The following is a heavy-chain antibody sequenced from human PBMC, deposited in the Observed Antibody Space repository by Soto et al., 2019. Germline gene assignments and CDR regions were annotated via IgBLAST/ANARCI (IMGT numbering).Heavy chain of an antibody. CDR3: AKDTVGGYSFWSGYYSDGLDV. CDR2: ISGSADGT. Sequence: EVKLLESGGGLAQPGGSLRLSCVGSGFTFDSYAISWDRQAPGERLQWIAAISGSADGTDYAHSVRGRFTISRDNAKKTVHLQMDSLRVEDTAVYFCAKDTVGGYSFWSGYYSDGLDVWGQGTLVSVS. J-gene: IGHJ3*01. D-gene: IGHD3-3*01. CDR1: GFTFDSYA. V-gene: IGHV3-23*01.